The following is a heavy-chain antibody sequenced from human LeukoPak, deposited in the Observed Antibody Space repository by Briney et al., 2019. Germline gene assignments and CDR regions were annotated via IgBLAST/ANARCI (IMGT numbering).Heavy chain of an antibody. Sequence: GGSLRLSCAASGFTFCDYYMSWIRQAPGKGLEWVSYISSSGSTIYYADSVKGRFTISRDNAKNSLYLQMNSLRAEDTAAYYCAREDIVVVGWFDPWGQGTLVTVSS. CDR1: GFTFCDYY. CDR3: AREDIVVVGWFDP. CDR2: ISSSGSTI. J-gene: IGHJ5*02. V-gene: IGHV3-11*01. D-gene: IGHD2-15*01.